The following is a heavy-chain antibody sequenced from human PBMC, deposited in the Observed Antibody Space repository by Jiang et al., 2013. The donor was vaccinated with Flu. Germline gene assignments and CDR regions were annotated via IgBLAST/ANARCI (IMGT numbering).Heavy chain of an antibody. J-gene: IGHJ4*02. D-gene: IGHD4/OR15-4a*01. Sequence: AASGFTFSSYSMNWVRQAPGKGLEWVSYISSSSSTIYYADSVKGRFTISRDNAKNSLYLQMNSLRAEDTAVYYCARVSGVLTMGSFDYWGQGTPGHRLL. CDR1: GFTFSSYS. CDR3: ARVSGVLTMGSFDY. V-gene: IGHV3-48*01. CDR2: ISSSSSTI.